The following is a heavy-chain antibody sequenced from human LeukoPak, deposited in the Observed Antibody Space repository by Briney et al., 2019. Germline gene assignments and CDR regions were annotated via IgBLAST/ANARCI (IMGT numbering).Heavy chain of an antibody. CDR3: ARGVNYDFWSGYREYNWFDP. V-gene: IGHV4-59*01. CDR1: GGSISSYY. D-gene: IGHD3-3*01. CDR2: IYYSGST. J-gene: IGHJ5*02. Sequence: KPSETLSLTCTVSGGSISSYYWSWIRQPPGKGLEGIGYIYYSGSTNYNPSLKSRVTISVDTSKNQLSLKLSSVTAADTAVYYCARGVNYDFWSGYREYNWFDPWGQGTLVTVSS.